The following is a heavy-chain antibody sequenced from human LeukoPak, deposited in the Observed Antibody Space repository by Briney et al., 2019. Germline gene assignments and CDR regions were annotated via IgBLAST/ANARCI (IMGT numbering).Heavy chain of an antibody. Sequence: PSETLSLTCTVSGGSISSYYWSWIRQPAGKGLEWIGRIYTSGSTNYNPSLKSRVTMSVDTSKNQFSLKLSSVTAADTAVYYCARLLWFGESLHAFDIWGQGTMVTVSP. D-gene: IGHD3-10*01. CDR2: IYTSGST. J-gene: IGHJ3*02. CDR3: ARLLWFGESLHAFDI. CDR1: GGSISSYY. V-gene: IGHV4-4*07.